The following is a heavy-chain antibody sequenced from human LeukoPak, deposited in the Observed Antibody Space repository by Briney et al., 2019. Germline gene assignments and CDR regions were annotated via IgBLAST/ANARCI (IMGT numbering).Heavy chain of an antibody. CDR1: GYTFTGYY. V-gene: IGHV1-2*02. Sequence: ASVKVSCKASGYTFTGYYMHWVRQAPGQGLEWVGWINPNSGGTNYAQKFQGRVTMTRDTSISTAYMELSRLRSDDTAVYYCARDRPIYDSSGYYYSFFDYWGQGTLVTVSS. CDR2: INPNSGGT. CDR3: ARDRPIYDSSGYYYSFFDY. D-gene: IGHD3-22*01. J-gene: IGHJ4*02.